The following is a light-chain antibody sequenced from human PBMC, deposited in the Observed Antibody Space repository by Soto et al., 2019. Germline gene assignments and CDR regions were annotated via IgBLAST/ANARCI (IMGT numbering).Light chain of an antibody. CDR1: SRDVGTYNL. Sequence: QSVLTQPASVSGSPGQSITVSCTGTSRDVGTYNLISWYQQYPGNAPKVMIYEGSKRPSGVSNRFSGSKSGTSASLAITGLQAEDEADYYCQSYDSSLSGSQVFGTGTKVTVL. CDR2: EGS. CDR3: QSYDSSLSGSQV. J-gene: IGLJ1*01. V-gene: IGLV2-14*02.